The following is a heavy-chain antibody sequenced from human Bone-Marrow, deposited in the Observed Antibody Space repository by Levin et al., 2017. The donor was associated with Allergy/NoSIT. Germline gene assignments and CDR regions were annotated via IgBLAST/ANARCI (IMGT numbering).Heavy chain of an antibody. CDR2: ISYDGSNK. CDR1: GFTFSSYA. J-gene: IGHJ3*02. Sequence: PGGSLRLSCAASGFTFSSYAMHWVRQAPGKGLEWVAVISYDGSNKYYADSVKGRFTISRDNSKNTLYLQMNSLRAEDTAVYYCARPSPGIAVAAPHDAFDIWGQGTMVTVSS. V-gene: IGHV3-30-3*01. D-gene: IGHD6-19*01. CDR3: ARPSPGIAVAAPHDAFDI.